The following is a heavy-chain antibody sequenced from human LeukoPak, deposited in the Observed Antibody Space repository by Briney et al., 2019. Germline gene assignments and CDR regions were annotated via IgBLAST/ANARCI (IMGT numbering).Heavy chain of an antibody. J-gene: IGHJ5*02. CDR3: ARGGYCSSTSCYLSGNWFDP. CDR1: GYTFTSYY. Sequence: ASVKVSCKASGYTFTSYYMHWVRQAPGQGLEWMGIINPSGGSTSYAQKFQGRVTMTRDMSTGTVYMELSSLRSEDTAVYYCARGGYCSSTSCYLSGNWFDPWGQGTLVTVSS. CDR2: INPSGGST. V-gene: IGHV1-46*01. D-gene: IGHD2-2*03.